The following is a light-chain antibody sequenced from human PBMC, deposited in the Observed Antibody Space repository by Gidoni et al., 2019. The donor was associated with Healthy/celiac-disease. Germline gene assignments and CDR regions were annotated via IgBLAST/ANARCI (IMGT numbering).Light chain of an antibody. Sequence: IELSLSPGTLSLSPGERATLSCRASQSVSSSYLAWYQQKPGQAPRLLIYGASSRATGIPDMFSGSGSVTDFTLTISRLEAEDFAVYYCQQYGSSPHTFGQGTKLEIK. J-gene: IGKJ2*01. V-gene: IGKV3-20*01. CDR3: QQYGSSPHT. CDR1: QSVSSSY. CDR2: GAS.